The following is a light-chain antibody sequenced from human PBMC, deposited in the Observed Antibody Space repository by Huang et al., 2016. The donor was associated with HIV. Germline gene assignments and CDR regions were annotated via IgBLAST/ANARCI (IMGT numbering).Light chain of an antibody. CDR1: RSVGNN. V-gene: IGKV3-15*01. CDR2: GAS. CDR3: QQYNGWPPWYT. J-gene: IGKJ2*01. Sequence: IVMTQSPATLSVSPGERVTLSCRASRSVGNNLAWYQQKVGQPPRLHIYGASTRATGIGARLVGSGSGTDFSLTISSLQSEDFAVYYCQQYNGWPPWYTFGQETKLEIK.